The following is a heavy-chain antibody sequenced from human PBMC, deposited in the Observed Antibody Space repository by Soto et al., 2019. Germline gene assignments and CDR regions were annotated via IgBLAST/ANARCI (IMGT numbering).Heavy chain of an antibody. CDR3: TRGSGYYYV. CDR2: IYYSGST. D-gene: IGHD3-22*01. Sequence: PSETLSLTCTVSGGSIGSYYWGWIRQPPGKGLEWIGYIYYSGSTNYNPSLKSRVTISVDTSKNQFSLKLSSVTAADTAVYYCTRGSGYYYVWGQGSPVTVSS. J-gene: IGHJ4*02. V-gene: IGHV4-59*12. CDR1: GGSIGSYY.